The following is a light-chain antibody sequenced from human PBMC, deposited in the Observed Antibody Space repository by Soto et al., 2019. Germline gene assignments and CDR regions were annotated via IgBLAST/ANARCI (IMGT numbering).Light chain of an antibody. V-gene: IGKV3-20*01. CDR1: QPFPSNY. CDR3: QQYDSSLWT. CDR2: AAS. J-gene: IGKJ1*01. Sequence: EIVLTQSPGTRSLFPGERATFSCMASQPFPSNYLAWYQQKPGQAPRLLIYAASNRATGIPDRFSGSGSGTEFTLTISGLEPEDFAVYYCQQYDSSLWTFGQGTKVEIK.